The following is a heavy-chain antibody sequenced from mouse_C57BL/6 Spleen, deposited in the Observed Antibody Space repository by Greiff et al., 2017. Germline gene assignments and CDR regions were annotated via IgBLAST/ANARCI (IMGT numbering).Heavy chain of an antibody. CDR3: TRPFYYSGSSYYAMDY. CDR1: GYTFTDYE. V-gene: IGHV1-15*01. Sequence: VQLQQSGAELVRPGASVTLSCKASGYTFTDYEMHWVKQTPVHGLEWIGAIDPETGGTAYNQKFKGKAILTAEKSSSTAYMELRTLTSEDSAVYYCTRPFYYSGSSYYAMDYWCQGTSVTVSS. J-gene: IGHJ4*01. D-gene: IGHD1-1*01. CDR2: IDPETGGT.